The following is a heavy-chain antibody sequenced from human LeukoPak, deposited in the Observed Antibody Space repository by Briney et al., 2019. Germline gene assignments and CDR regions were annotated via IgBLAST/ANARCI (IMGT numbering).Heavy chain of an antibody. D-gene: IGHD3-16*01. J-gene: IGHJ4*02. Sequence: SETLSLTCAVYGGSFSGYYWTWIRQPPGKGLEWIGEINHSGNTNYNPSLKSRVTISVDTSKNQFSLNLSSVTAVDTAVYYCARGLLDSYWGQGTLVTVSS. CDR1: GGSFSGYY. CDR2: INHSGNT. CDR3: ARGLLDSY. V-gene: IGHV4-34*01.